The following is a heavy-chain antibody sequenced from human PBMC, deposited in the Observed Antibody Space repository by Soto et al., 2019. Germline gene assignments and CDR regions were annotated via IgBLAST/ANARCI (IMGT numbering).Heavy chain of an antibody. J-gene: IGHJ4*02. CDR2: IRSKFNNYAT. Sequence: EVQLVESGGGLVQPGGSLKLSCAASGFTFSDSAMHWVRQASGKGREWLGRIRSKFNNYATAYAASVKGRFIISRDDSKDTAYLLMSSLKTEDTAMYYCTRHLSDYWGQGTLVTVSS. CDR3: TRHLSDY. CDR1: GFTFSDSA. V-gene: IGHV3-73*01.